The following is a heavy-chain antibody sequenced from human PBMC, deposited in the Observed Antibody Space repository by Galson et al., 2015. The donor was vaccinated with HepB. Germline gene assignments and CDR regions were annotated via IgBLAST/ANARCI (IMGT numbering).Heavy chain of an antibody. Sequence: ETLSLTCSVSGASISSSSYFWSWIRQPPGKGLEWIGYIYYSGSTNYNPSLKSRVTISVDTSKNQFSLKLSSVTAADTAVYYCASLSGAESSSWYGARYFDLWGRGTLVTVSS. CDR3: ASLSGAESSSWYGARYFDL. J-gene: IGHJ2*01. V-gene: IGHV4-61*01. D-gene: IGHD6-13*01. CDR1: GASISSSSYF. CDR2: IYYSGST.